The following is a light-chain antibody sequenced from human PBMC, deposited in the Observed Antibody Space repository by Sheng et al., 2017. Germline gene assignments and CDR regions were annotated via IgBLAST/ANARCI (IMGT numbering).Light chain of an antibody. CDR3: QQYYSYPPF. J-gene: IGKJ4*01. CDR2: AAS. CDR1: QGISNY. V-gene: IGKV1-27*01. Sequence: DIQMTQSPSSLSASLGDRVTITCRASQGISNYLAWYQQMPGKVPKLLVYAASTLRSGVPSRFSGSGSGTDFTLTISSLQPEDVATYYCQQYYSYPPFFGGGTKVEIK.